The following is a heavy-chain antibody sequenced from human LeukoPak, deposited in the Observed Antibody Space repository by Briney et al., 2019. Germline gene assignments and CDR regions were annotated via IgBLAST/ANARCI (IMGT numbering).Heavy chain of an antibody. J-gene: IGHJ4*02. CDR2: IKQDGSDK. CDR1: GFTFSTSW. D-gene: IGHD3-16*01. V-gene: IGHV3-7*01. CDR3: ARFRDDYVWGSYTPPKDFDY. Sequence: GGSLRLSCAASGFTFSTSWMSWVRQAPGRGLEGVANIKQDGSDKYYVDSVKGRFTISRDNAKNSLYLQMNYLRAEDTAVYYCARFRDDYVWGSYTPPKDFDYWGQGSLVTVSS.